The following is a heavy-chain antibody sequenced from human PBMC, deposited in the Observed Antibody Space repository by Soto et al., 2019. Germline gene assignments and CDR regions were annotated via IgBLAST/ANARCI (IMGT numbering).Heavy chain of an antibody. V-gene: IGHV3-23*01. CDR3: AKSLTASNFRLAV. D-gene: IGHD7-27*01. CDR1: GFTFNTYF. CDR2: ISGGGGTK. J-gene: IGHJ6*02. Sequence: QLLESGGGLVQPGGSLRLACTASGFTFNTYFMSWVRQAPGEGLEWISAISGGGGTKYYSASVKGRFTISRDNSNNTLYLQMNSLRADDTAVYYCAKSLTASNFRLAVWGHGTRVTVSS.